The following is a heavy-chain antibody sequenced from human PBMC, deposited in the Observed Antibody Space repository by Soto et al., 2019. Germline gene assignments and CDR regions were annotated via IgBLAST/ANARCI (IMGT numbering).Heavy chain of an antibody. Sequence: QVQLVQSGAEVKKPGSSVKVSCKASGGSFRSYAVNWVRQAPGQGLECLGGIIPIFGTPNYAQKFHGRVSITADESTSTVYVDLISLTSEDTAVYYCAYSANHRYFFDSWRQGTLVTVSS. CDR2: IIPIFGTP. V-gene: IGHV1-69*12. CDR1: GGSFRSYA. D-gene: IGHD5-18*01. CDR3: AYSANHRYFFDS. J-gene: IGHJ5*01.